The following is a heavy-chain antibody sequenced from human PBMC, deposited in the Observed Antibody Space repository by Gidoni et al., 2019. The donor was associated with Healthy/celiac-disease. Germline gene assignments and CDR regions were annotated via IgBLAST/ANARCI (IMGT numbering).Heavy chain of an antibody. CDR1: GGSISSSSYY. CDR2: IYYSGST. D-gene: IGHD6-13*01. V-gene: IGHV4-39*01. CDR3: ARPSSWHYGMDV. Sequence: QLQLQESGPGLVKPSETLSLTCTVSGGSISSSSYYWGWIRQPPGKGLEWIGSIYYSGSTYYNPSLKSRVTISVDTSKNQFSLKLSSVTAADTAVYYCARPSSWHYGMDVWGQGTTVTVSS. J-gene: IGHJ6*02.